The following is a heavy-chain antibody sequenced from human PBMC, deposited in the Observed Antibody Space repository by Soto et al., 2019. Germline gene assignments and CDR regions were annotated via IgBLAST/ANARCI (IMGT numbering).Heavy chain of an antibody. J-gene: IGHJ4*02. CDR3: ASGGSGSRY. Sequence: QVQLVQSGAEEKKPGASGKVSCKASGYTFISYAMHWVRQAPGQSLEWIGWINPGNGDTKYSQTLQGRVTLTRDTPASTASTELASLSSDDTAVYYCASGGSGSRYWGQGTLVTVSS. CDR2: INPGNGDT. V-gene: IGHV1-3*05. CDR1: GYTFISYA. D-gene: IGHD2-15*01.